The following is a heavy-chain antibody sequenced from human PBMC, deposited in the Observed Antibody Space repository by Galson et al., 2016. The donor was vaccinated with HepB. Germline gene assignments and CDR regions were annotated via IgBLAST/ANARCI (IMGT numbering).Heavy chain of an antibody. Sequence: PALVKPTQTLTLTCTFSGFSLSSSGVGVGWIRQSPGTALEWLALIYWNDDKRYSPSLKSRLTITKDTSKNQVVLTLTNMDPVDTATYYCAHRRTSADYGSGKDHYFDYWGQGTLVTVSS. J-gene: IGHJ4*02. D-gene: IGHD3-10*01. CDR3: AHRRTSADYGSGKDHYFDY. CDR1: GFSLSSSGVG. V-gene: IGHV2-5*01. CDR2: IYWNDDK.